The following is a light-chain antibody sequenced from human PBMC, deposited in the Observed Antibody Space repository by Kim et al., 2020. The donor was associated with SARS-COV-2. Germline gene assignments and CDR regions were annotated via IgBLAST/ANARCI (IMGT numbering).Light chain of an antibody. CDR1: QSVSSIY. Sequence: FSPGERATLSCRASQSVSSIYLAWYQQKPGQAPRLLIYGASSRATGIPDRFSGSGSGTDFTLTISRLEPEDFAVYYCQQYDNSVVTFGGGTKLEI. V-gene: IGKV3-20*01. CDR3: QQYDNSVVT. J-gene: IGKJ4*01. CDR2: GAS.